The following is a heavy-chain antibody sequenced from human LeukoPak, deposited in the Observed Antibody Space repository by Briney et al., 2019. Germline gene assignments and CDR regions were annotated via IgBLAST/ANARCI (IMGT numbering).Heavy chain of an antibody. V-gene: IGHV3-30*18. CDR2: IYYDGRSK. Sequence: GGSLRLSCAASGFIFSNYGMHWVRQAPDKGLEWVAVIYYDGRSKYYTDSVKGRFTISRDSSKNTLYLQMNSLRVEDTAVYYCAKDWGEDFDTSGPDYWGQGTLVTVSS. CDR1: GFIFSNYG. D-gene: IGHD3-22*01. J-gene: IGHJ4*02. CDR3: AKDWGEDFDTSGPDY.